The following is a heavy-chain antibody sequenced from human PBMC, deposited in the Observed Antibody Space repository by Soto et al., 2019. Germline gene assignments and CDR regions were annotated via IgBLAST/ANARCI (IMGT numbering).Heavy chain of an antibody. CDR2: INQDGSEK. CDR1: GFTFSNYW. CDR3: ARAYS. J-gene: IGHJ4*02. V-gene: IGHV3-7*01. Sequence: EVQLVESGGGLVQPGGSLRLSCAASGFTFSNYWMSWVRQAPGKGLEWVANINQDGSEKYYGDSVKGRFTISRDNAKNSLYMKVNSLRAEDTAVYSCARAYSWGPGTLVTVSS.